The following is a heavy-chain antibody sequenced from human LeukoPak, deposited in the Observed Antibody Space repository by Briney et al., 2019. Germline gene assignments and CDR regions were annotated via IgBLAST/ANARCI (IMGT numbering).Heavy chain of an antibody. Sequence: SETPSLTCTVSGGSISSSSYYWGWIRQPPGKGLEWIGSIYYSGSTYYNPSLKSRVTISVDTSKNQFSLKLSSVTAADTAVYYCARSLVRGVVIMGGTVDYWGQGTLVTVSS. D-gene: IGHD3-3*01. CDR3: ARSLVRGVVIMGGTVDY. J-gene: IGHJ4*02. CDR1: GGSISSSSYY. CDR2: IYYSGST. V-gene: IGHV4-39*01.